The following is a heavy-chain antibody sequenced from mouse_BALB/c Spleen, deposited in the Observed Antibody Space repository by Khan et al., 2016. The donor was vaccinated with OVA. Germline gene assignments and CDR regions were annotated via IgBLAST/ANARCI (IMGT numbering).Heavy chain of an antibody. J-gene: IGHJ4*01. CDR3: ATIYYGKRHYAMDY. D-gene: IGHD2-1*01. V-gene: IGHV2-9*02. Sequence: QVQLKESGPGLVAPSQSLSITCTVSGFSLTSYGVNWVRQPPGKGLEWLGVIWADGSTNYNSALMSRLSISEDNSKSQVFLKMNSLQTDDTAMYYCATIYYGKRHYAMDYWGQGTSVTVSS. CDR2: IWADGST. CDR1: GFSLTSYG.